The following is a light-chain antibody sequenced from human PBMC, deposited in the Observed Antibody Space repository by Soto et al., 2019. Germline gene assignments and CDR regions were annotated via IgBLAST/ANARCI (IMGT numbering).Light chain of an antibody. J-gene: IGLJ1*01. CDR3: SSYTSSSTLLSV. V-gene: IGLV2-14*01. CDR1: SSDVGGYNH. Sequence: QSVLTQPASVSGSTGQSITNSCTGTSSDVGGYNHVSWYQQYPCKATKSLIYELSNRPSGLSNLFSGYKSGNTASLTISGRQTEYEAGYYCSSYTSSSTLLSVFGPGTKVTVL. CDR2: ELS.